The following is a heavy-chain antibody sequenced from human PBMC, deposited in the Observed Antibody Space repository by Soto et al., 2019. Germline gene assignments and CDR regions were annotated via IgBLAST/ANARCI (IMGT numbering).Heavy chain of an antibody. D-gene: IGHD3-16*02. J-gene: IGHJ4*02. CDR3: XXXXXXXXXESSGTYRLDYFAH. V-gene: IGHV2-5*02. CDR2: IYWDDDK. Sequence: QISLKESGPTLVKPTETLTLTCTFSGFSLSTYGVAVAWIRQPPGKALEWLGIIYWDDDKRYTPSLQDRLTXXXXXXXXXXXXXXXXXXXXXXXXXXXXXXXXXXXXESSGTYRLDYFAHWGQGVLVSV. CDR1: GFSLSTYGVA.